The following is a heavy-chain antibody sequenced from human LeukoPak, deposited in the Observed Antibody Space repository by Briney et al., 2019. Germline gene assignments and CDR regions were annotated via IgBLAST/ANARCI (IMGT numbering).Heavy chain of an antibody. J-gene: IGHJ4*02. Sequence: GASLRLSCAASGFTFSSYAMSWVRQAPGKGLEWVSAISGSGGSTYYADSVKGRFTISRDNSKNTLYLQMNSLRAEDTAVYYCAKVYDYVWGSYRDFDYWGQGTLVTASS. CDR1: GFTFSSYA. CDR3: AKVYDYVWGSYRDFDY. V-gene: IGHV3-23*01. D-gene: IGHD3-16*02. CDR2: ISGSGGST.